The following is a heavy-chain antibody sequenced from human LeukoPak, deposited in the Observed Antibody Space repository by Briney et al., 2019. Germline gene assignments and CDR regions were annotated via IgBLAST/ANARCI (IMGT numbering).Heavy chain of an antibody. CDR3: ARGDYGATNFDY. V-gene: IGHV4-30-4*01. CDR1: GGSISSGDYY. CDR2: IYYSGST. J-gene: IGHJ4*02. D-gene: IGHD4-17*01. Sequence: PSQTLSLTCTVSGGSISSGDYYWSWIRQPPGKGLEWIGYIYYSGSTYYNPSLKSRVTISVDTSKNQFSLKLSSVTAADTAVYYCARGDYGATNFDYWGQGTLVTVYS.